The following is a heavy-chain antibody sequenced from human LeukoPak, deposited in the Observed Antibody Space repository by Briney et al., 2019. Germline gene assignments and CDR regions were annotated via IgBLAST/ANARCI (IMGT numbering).Heavy chain of an antibody. V-gene: IGHV4-4*02. J-gene: IGHJ2*01. CDR1: GGSISISNSNW. Sequence: SETLSLTCAVSGGSISISNSNWWSWVRQPPGKGLEWIGEISHSGGTNYNPSLKSRVTISVDKSKNQFSLKLSSVTAADTAVYYCARDLHGGNSFTSDWYFDLWGRGTLVTVSS. D-gene: IGHD4-23*01. CDR2: ISHSGGT. CDR3: ARDLHGGNSFTSDWYFDL.